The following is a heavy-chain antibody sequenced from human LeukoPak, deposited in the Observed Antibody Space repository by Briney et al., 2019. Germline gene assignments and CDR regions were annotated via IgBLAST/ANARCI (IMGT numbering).Heavy chain of an antibody. Sequence: ASVKVSCKASGYTFTGYYMHWVRQTPGQGLEWMGWINPNSGGTNYAQKFQGWVTMTRDTSISTAYMELSRLRSDDTAVCYCARAEEHYYYYGMDVWGQGTTVTVSS. D-gene: IGHD1-26*01. CDR1: GYTFTGYY. CDR3: ARAEEHYYYYGMDV. J-gene: IGHJ6*02. V-gene: IGHV1-2*04. CDR2: INPNSGGT.